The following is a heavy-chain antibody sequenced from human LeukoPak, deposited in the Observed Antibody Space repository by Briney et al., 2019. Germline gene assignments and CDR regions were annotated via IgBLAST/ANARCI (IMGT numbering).Heavy chain of an antibody. CDR1: GFTFSSYA. J-gene: IGHJ6*02. CDR2: ISGSGGST. V-gene: IGHV3-23*01. CDR3: AKVRSSSGWYFNYYGMDV. D-gene: IGHD6-19*01. Sequence: PGGSLRLSCAASGFTFSSYAMSWVRQAPGKGLEWVSAISGSGGSTYYADSVKGRLTISRDNSKNTLYLQMNSLRAEDTAVYYCAKVRSSSGWYFNYYGMDVWGQGTTVTVSS.